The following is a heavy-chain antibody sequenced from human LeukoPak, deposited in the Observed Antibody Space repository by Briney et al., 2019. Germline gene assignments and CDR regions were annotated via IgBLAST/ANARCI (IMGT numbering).Heavy chain of an antibody. Sequence: KPGGSLRLSCAASGFTFSSYSMNWVRQAPGKGLEWVSSISSSSSYIYYADSVKGRFTISRDNAKNSLYLQMNRLRAEDTAVFFWGRTPPPPPQWLAYYYGMDVWGQGTTVTVSS. CDR1: GFTFSSYS. CDR3: GRTPPPPPQWLAYYYGMDV. V-gene: IGHV3-21*01. CDR2: ISSSSSYI. D-gene: IGHD6-19*01. J-gene: IGHJ6*02.